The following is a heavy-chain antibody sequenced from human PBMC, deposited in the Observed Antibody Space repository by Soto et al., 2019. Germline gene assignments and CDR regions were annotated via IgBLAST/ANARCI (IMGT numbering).Heavy chain of an antibody. J-gene: IGHJ6*03. V-gene: IGHV4-34*01. CDR1: GGSFSGYY. Sequence: SETLSLTCAFYGGSFSGYYWSWIRQPPGKGLEWIGEINHSGSTNYNPSLKSRVTISVDTSKNQFSLKLSSVTAADTAVYYCARRYTDNYYYYMDVWGKGTTVTVSS. CDR3: ARRYTDNYYYYMDV. D-gene: IGHD5-18*01. CDR2: INHSGST.